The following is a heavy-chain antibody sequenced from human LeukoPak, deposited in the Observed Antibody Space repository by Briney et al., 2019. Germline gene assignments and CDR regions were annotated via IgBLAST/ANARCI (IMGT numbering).Heavy chain of an antibody. CDR2: ITWDGDIS. D-gene: IGHD1-26*01. V-gene: IGHV3-43D*03. CDR1: GLSFDDYA. Sequence: GGSLRLSCVASGLSFDDYAMHWVRQAPGKGLEWVALITWDGDISYYIDSVKGRFTISRDNNKNSLYLEMHSLRVEDTALYWCAKDGRGSGTYEGGMDDWGQGTTVIVSS. J-gene: IGHJ6*02. CDR3: AKDGRGSGTYEGGMDD.